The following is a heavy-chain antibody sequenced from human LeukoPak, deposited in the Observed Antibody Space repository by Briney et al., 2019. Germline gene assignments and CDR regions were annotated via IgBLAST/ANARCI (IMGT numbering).Heavy chain of an antibody. J-gene: IGHJ4*02. CDR3: AREGRRRWLQFIGY. V-gene: IGHV4-30-4*01. CDR1: GGSISSGDYY. D-gene: IGHD5-24*01. Sequence: SETLSLTCTVSGGSISSGDYYWSWIRQPPGKGLEWIGYIYYSGSTYYNPSLKSRVTISVDTSKNQFSLKLSSVTAADTAVYYCAREGRRRWLQFIGYWGQGTLVTVSS. CDR2: IYYSGST.